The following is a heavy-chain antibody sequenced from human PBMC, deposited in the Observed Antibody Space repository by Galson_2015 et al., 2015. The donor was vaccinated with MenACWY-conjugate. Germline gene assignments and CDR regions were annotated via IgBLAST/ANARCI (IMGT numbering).Heavy chain of an antibody. V-gene: IGHV3-48*03. J-gene: IGHJ3*01. Sequence: LRLSCAASGFPFSDYEMNWVRQAPGKGLEWLSYISSSGGTIKYEDSVKGRFTISRDNAKNSLFLQMNSVRAEDTAFYYCAREDRRDALDLWGPGTMVTVSS. CDR1: GFPFSDYE. CDR3: AREDRRDALDL. CDR2: ISSSGGTI.